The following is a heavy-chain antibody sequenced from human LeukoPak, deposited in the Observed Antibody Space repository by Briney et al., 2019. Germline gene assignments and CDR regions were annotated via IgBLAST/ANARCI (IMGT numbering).Heavy chain of an antibody. D-gene: IGHD2-8*01. Sequence: ASVKVSCKASGDTFTSYYIHWVRQAPGQGLEWMGTINPRGGSTNYAQKFQGRVTMTIDTSTSTAYMEVRSLRSDDTAVYYCARDLVHHRLLATNYNWFDPWGQGTLVTVSS. CDR2: INPRGGST. CDR3: ARDLVHHRLLATNYNWFDP. J-gene: IGHJ5*02. V-gene: IGHV1-46*01. CDR1: GDTFTSYY.